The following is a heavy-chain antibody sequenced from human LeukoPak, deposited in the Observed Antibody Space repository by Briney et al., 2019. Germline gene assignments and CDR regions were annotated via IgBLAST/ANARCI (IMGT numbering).Heavy chain of an antibody. CDR2: LYSDGST. D-gene: IGHD3-3*01. V-gene: IGHV3-53*01. CDR1: GFTVSSNY. Sequence: QPGGSLRLSCAASGFTVSSNYMTWVRQAPGKGLEWVSVLYSDGSTYYRDSVKGRFTISRDKSKNTLYLQMNSLRAEDTAVYYCARIKSGIDYWGQGTLVTVSS. J-gene: IGHJ4*02. CDR3: ARIKSGIDY.